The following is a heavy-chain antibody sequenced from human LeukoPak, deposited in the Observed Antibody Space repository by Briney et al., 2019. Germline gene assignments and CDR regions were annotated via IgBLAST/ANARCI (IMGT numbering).Heavy chain of an antibody. CDR3: AKAPVTSCRGAYCYPFDS. CDR2: TSSSDAGT. V-gene: IGHV3-23*01. J-gene: IGHJ4*02. CDR1: GFTFSSYA. Sequence: GGSLRLSCAASGFTFSSYAMTWVRQAPGKGLEWVAATSSSDAGTYHADSVRGRFTISRDNSKNTLYLQMNSLRAEDAAVYFCAKAPVTSCRGAYCYPFDSWGQGTLVTVSS. D-gene: IGHD2-21*01.